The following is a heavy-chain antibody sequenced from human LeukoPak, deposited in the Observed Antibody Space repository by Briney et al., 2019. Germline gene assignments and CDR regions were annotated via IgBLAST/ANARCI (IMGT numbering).Heavy chain of an antibody. J-gene: IGHJ6*03. CDR3: ARDLRFAVGYMDV. V-gene: IGHV3-9*01. Sequence: SLRLSCAASGFTFDDYAMHWVRQAPGKGLGWVSGISWNSGSIGYADSVKGRFTVSRDNAKNSLYLQMNSLRAEDTAVYYCARDLRFAVGYMDVWGKGTTVTVSS. D-gene: IGHD3-10*01. CDR1: GFTFDDYA. CDR2: ISWNSGSI.